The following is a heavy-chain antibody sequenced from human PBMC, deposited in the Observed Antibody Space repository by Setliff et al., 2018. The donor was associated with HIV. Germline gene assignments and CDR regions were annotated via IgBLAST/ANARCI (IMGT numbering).Heavy chain of an antibody. CDR2: IYPGDSDT. J-gene: IGHJ3*02. D-gene: IGHD1-26*01. Sequence: HGESLKISCKGSGYSFTKYWIAWVRQMPGKGLEWMGIIYPGDSDTRYSPSFQGQVTISADKSINTAYLQWSSLEASDTAMYYCARPYGSNDAFDIWGQGTMVTVSS. CDR1: GYSFTKYW. V-gene: IGHV5-51*01. CDR3: ARPYGSNDAFDI.